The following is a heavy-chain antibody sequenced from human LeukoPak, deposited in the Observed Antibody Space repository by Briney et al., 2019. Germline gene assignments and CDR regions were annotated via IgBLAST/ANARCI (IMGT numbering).Heavy chain of an antibody. Sequence: ASVKVSCKASGYTFTNFGISWVRQAPGQGLEWMGWISPYNGNTDYPQKVQGRVTMTTDTSTSTAYMELRSLRLDDTAVYYCARGGVGHCSGGSCPTSWFDPWGQGTLVTVSS. D-gene: IGHD2-15*01. V-gene: IGHV1-18*01. J-gene: IGHJ5*02. CDR2: ISPYNGNT. CDR3: ARGGVGHCSGGSCPTSWFDP. CDR1: GYTFTNFG.